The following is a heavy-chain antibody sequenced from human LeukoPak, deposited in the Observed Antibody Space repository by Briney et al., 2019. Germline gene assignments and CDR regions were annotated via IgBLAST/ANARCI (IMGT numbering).Heavy chain of an antibody. CDR2: INHSGST. D-gene: IGHD6-6*01. V-gene: IGHV4-34*01. CDR3: ARGPSSIAARGGFDY. CDR1: GGFFSGYY. J-gene: IGHJ4*02. Sequence: SETLSLTCAVYGGFFSGYYWSWIRQPPGKGLEWIGEINHSGSTNYNPSLKSRVTISVDTSKNQFSLKLSSVTAADTAVYYCARGPSSIAARGGFDYWGQGTLVTVSS.